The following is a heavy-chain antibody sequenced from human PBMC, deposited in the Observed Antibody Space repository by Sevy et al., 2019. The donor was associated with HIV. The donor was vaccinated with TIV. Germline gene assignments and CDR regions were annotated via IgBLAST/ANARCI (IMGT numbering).Heavy chain of an antibody. CDR3: ARQNGDYEFAFDY. V-gene: IGHV3-30-3*01. Sequence: GGSLRLSCAASGFTFSSYAMHWVRQAPGKGLEWVADIIYDGSKKYYADSVEGRFTISRDNSKNTLFLQMNSLRPEDTAVFYCARQNGDYEFAFDYWGQGTLLTVSS. J-gene: IGHJ4*02. CDR1: GFTFSSYA. CDR2: IIYDGSKK. D-gene: IGHD4-17*01.